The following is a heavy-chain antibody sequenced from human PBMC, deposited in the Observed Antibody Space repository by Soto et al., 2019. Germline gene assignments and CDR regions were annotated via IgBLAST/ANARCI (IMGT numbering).Heavy chain of an antibody. Sequence: EVQLLESGGGLVQPGGSLRLSCAASGFTFSHYAMTWVRQAPGKGLEWVSDISDSDDDTYYADSVKGRFTISRDNSKSTLYLQMNGLRAEDAAVYYCAKGRTYFDVWGQGTLVTVSS. V-gene: IGHV3-23*01. CDR1: GFTFSHYA. CDR2: ISDSDDDT. CDR3: AKGRTYFDV. J-gene: IGHJ4*02.